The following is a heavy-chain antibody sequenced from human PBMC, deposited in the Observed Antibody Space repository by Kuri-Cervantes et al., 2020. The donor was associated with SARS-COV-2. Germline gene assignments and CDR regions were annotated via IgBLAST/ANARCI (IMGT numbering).Heavy chain of an antibody. V-gene: IGHV4-59*08. J-gene: IGHJ6*03. CDR2: IYYSGST. CDR3: ARGVTNVYTSSWHNYYYMDV. CDR1: GGSISSYY. Sequence: SETLSLTCTVSGGSISSYYWSWIRQPPGKGLEWIGYIYYSGSTYYNPSLKSRVTISVDTSKNQFSLKLSSVTAADTAVYYCARGVTNVYTSSWHNYYYMDVWGKGTTVTVSS. D-gene: IGHD6-19*01.